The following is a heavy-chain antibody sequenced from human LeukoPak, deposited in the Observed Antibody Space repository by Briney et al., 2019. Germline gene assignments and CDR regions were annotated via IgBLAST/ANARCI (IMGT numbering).Heavy chain of an antibody. CDR2: ISSSSSYI. CDR1: GFTFSSYS. V-gene: IGHV3-21*01. J-gene: IGHJ5*02. CDR3: ARVWVNWFDP. D-gene: IGHD7-27*01. Sequence: GGSLRLSCAASGFTFSSYSMNWVRQASGKGLEWVSSISSSSSYIYYADSVKGRFTISRDNAKNSLYLQMNSLRAEDTAVYYCARVWVNWFDPWGQGTLVTVSS.